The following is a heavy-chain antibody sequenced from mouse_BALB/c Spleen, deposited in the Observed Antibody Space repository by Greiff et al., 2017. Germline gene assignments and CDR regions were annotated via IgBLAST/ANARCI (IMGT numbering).Heavy chain of an antibody. Sequence: VQLQQSGPELVKPGASVKMSCKASGYTFTSYVMHWVKQKPGQGLEWIGYINPYNDGTKYNEKFKGKATLTSDKSSSTAYMELSSLTSEDSAVYYCARGYYYGSSPFAYWGQGTLVTVSA. J-gene: IGHJ3*01. CDR3: ARGYYYGSSPFAY. V-gene: IGHV1-14*01. D-gene: IGHD1-1*01. CDR1: GYTFTSYV. CDR2: INPYNDGT.